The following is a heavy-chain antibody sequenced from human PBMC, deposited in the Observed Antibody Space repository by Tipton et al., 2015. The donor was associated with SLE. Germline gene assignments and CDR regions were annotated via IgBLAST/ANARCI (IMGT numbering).Heavy chain of an antibody. D-gene: IGHD4-17*01. CDR1: GDSIAGGGSY. CDR2: IHYRGNT. CDR3: AGRGGQTTMTTGAFDI. V-gene: IGHV4-31*03. Sequence: TLSLTCSVSGDSIAGGGSYWSWLRQFPGRGLEWIGYIHYRGNTFYNPSLKSRVTISLHTSNNQFSLRLSSVTAADTALYYCAGRGGQTTMTTGAFDIWGQGTMVTVSS. J-gene: IGHJ3*02.